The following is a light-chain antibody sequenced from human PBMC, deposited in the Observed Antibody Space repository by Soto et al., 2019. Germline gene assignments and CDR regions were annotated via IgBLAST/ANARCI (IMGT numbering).Light chain of an antibody. V-gene: IGKV3D-15*01. J-gene: IGKJ1*01. CDR1: QNLGTLY. Sequence: EIVLTQSPGTLSLSPGERCTLSCRASQNLGTLYLAWFQQKSGQAPRLLIYSASSRATGIPARFSGSGSGTEFTLTISSLQSEDFAVYYCQQYNNWPRTFGQGTKVDI. CDR2: SAS. CDR3: QQYNNWPRT.